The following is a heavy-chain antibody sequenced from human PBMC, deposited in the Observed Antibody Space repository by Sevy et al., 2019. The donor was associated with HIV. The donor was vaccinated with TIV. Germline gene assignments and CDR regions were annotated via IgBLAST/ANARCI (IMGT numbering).Heavy chain of an antibody. CDR1: GFTFSYSG. J-gene: IGHJ4*02. Sequence: GGSLRLSCAASGFTFSYSGMHWVRQAPGKGLEWVTFIQFDGSSQYYAESVKGRFTILRDNTKNTLYLQMNSLRRDDTAVYYCAKNTAVVGVGGFDYWGQGALVTVSS. D-gene: IGHD2-8*01. CDR2: IQFDGSSQ. V-gene: IGHV3-30*02. CDR3: AKNTAVVGVGGFDY.